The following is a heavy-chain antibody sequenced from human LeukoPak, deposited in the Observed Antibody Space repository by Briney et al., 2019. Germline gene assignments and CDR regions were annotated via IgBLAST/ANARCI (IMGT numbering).Heavy chain of an antibody. CDR3: AKEGYRREYSYGYYFDY. D-gene: IGHD5-18*01. Sequence: GGSLRLSCAASGFTFSSYAMSWVRQAPGKGLEWVSAISGSGGSTYYADSVKGRFTISRDNSKNTLYLQMNSLRAEDTAVYYCAKEGYRREYSYGYYFDYWGQGTLVTVSS. CDR1: GFTFSSYA. J-gene: IGHJ4*02. V-gene: IGHV3-23*01. CDR2: ISGSGGST.